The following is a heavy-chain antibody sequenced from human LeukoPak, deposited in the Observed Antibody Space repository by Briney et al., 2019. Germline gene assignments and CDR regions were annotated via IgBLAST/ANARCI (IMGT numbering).Heavy chain of an antibody. Sequence: GASVKVSCKASGYTFTSYAMHWVRQAPGQRLEWMGWINAGNGNTKYSQEFQGRVTITRDTSASTAYMELSSLRSEDMAVYYCARDFWRGRGMYYYYYMDVWGKGTTVTVSS. V-gene: IGHV1-3*03. CDR1: GYTFTSYA. CDR2: INAGNGNT. CDR3: ARDFWRGRGMYYYYYMDV. D-gene: IGHD3-3*01. J-gene: IGHJ6*03.